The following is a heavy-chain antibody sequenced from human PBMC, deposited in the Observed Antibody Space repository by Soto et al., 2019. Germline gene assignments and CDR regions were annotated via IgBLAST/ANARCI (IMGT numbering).Heavy chain of an antibody. CDR2: IYFNGNT. Sequence: PSETLSLTCNVSGVSISDTSYYWGWIRQPPGKGLEWIGTIYFNGNTFYNPSLKSRLTISVDTSKNQISLRLTSVTAADTAVYYCARPGSYWGQGTLVTVSS. CDR3: ARPGSY. V-gene: IGHV4-39*01. CDR1: GVSISDTSYY. J-gene: IGHJ4*02. D-gene: IGHD3-10*01.